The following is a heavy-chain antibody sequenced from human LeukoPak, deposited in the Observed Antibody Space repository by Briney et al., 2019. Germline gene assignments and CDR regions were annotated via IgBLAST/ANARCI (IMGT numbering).Heavy chain of an antibody. CDR3: AKDWKPDGLYNLDN. CDR1: GFTFSNYA. CDR2: IDGSGGTR. V-gene: IGHV3-23*01. D-gene: IGHD5-24*01. Sequence: GGSLRLSCAASGFTFSNYAMNWVRQAPGRGLEWVSFIDGSGGTRYYADSVKGRFTISRDNSKNTLSLQVNSLRAEDTAVYYCAKDWKPDGLYNLDNWGQGTLVTVSS. J-gene: IGHJ4*02.